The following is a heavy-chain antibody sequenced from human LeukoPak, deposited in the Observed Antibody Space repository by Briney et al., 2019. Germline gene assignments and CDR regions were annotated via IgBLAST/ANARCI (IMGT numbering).Heavy chain of an antibody. CDR2: ISSSSSYI. V-gene: IGHV3-21*01. J-gene: IGHJ6*02. Sequence: PGGSLRLSCAASGFTFSSYSMNWVRQAPGKGLEWVSSISSSSSYIYYADSVKGRFTISRDNAKNSLYLQMNSLRAEDTAVYYCARDRGYCSSTSCLSGSLYYYYGMGVWGQGTTVTVSS. CDR3: ARDRGYCSSTSCLSGSLYYYYGMGV. D-gene: IGHD2-2*01. CDR1: GFTFSSYS.